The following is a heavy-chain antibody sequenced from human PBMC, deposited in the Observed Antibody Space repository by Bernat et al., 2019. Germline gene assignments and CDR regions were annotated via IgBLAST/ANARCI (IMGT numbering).Heavy chain of an antibody. V-gene: IGHV4-38-2*02. Sequence: QVQLQESGPGLVKPSETLSLTCAVSGYSISSGYYWGWIRQPPGKGLEWIGSIYHSGSTYYNPSLKSRLTISLDTSKNQFSLKLSSVTAADTAVYYCAREPIAAGVDYWGQGTMVTVSS. J-gene: IGHJ4*02. CDR1: GYSISSGYY. D-gene: IGHD6-13*01. CDR2: IYHSGST. CDR3: AREPIAAGVDY.